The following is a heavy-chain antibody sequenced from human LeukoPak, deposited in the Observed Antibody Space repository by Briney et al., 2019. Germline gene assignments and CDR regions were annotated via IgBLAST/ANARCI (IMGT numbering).Heavy chain of an antibody. CDR3: ARDSLYCSSTSCYLSNWFDP. CDR2: INPNSGGT. V-gene: IGHV1-2*02. J-gene: IGHJ5*02. CDR1: GYTFTGYY. D-gene: IGHD2-2*01. Sequence: GASVKVSCKASGYTFTGYYMHWVRQAPGQGLEWMGWINPNSGGTNYAQKFQGRVTMTRDTSISTAYMELSRLRSDDTAVCYCARDSLYCSSTSCYLSNWFDPWGQGTLVTVSS.